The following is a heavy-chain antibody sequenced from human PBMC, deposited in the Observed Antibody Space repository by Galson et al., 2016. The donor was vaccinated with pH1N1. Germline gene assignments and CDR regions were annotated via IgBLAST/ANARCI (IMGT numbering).Heavy chain of an antibody. D-gene: IGHD3-3*01. V-gene: IGHV4-39*02. CDR2: IYYSGST. CDR1: GGSISSSSYY. Sequence: ETLSLPCTVSGGSISSSSYYWGWIRQPPGKGLEWIGSIYYSGSTYYNPSLKSRVTISVDTSKNHFSLKLSSVTAADTAVYYCARAIFGVDPYYYYYMDVWGKGTTVTVSS. J-gene: IGHJ6*03. CDR3: ARAIFGVDPYYYYYMDV.